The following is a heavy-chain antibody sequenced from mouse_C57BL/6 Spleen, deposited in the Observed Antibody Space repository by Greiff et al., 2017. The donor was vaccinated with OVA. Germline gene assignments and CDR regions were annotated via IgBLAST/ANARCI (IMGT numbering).Heavy chain of an antibody. CDR1: GYAFTNYL. D-gene: IGHD3-2*02. CDR2: INPGSGGT. J-gene: IGHJ3*01. Sequence: QVQLQQSGAELVRPGTSVKVSCKASGYAFTNYLIEWVKQRPGQGLEWIGVINPGSGGTNYNEQFKGKATLTADKSSSTAYMQLSSLTSEDSAVYFCAIDSSGYLFAYWGQGTLVTVSA. CDR3: AIDSSGYLFAY. V-gene: IGHV1-54*01.